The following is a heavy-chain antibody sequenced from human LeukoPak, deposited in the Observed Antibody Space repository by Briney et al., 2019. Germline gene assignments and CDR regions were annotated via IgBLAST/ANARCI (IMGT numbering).Heavy chain of an antibody. D-gene: IGHD4-17*01. Sequence: SETLSLTCTVPGGSISSSSYYWGWIRQPPGKGLEWIGRIYYSGSTYYNPSLKSRITISVDTSKNQFSLKLSSVTAADTAVYYCARHPDHYGDYGELYFDYWGQGTLVTVSS. CDR2: IYYSGST. CDR3: ARHPDHYGDYGELYFDY. J-gene: IGHJ4*02. V-gene: IGHV4-39*01. CDR1: GGSISSSSYY.